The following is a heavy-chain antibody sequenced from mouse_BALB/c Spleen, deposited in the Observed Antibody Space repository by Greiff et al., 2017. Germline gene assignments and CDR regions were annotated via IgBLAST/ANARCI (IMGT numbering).Heavy chain of an antibody. D-gene: IGHD2-2*01. CDR2: IYPGDGDT. Sequence: QVQLQQSGAELVRPGSSVKISCKASGYAFSSYWMNWVKQRPGQGLEWIGQIYPGDGDTNYNGKFKGKATLTADKSSSTAYMQLSSLTSEDSAVYYCARGHGYAFAYWGQGTLVTVSA. V-gene: IGHV1-80*01. CDR1: GYAFSSYW. J-gene: IGHJ3*01. CDR3: ARGHGYAFAY.